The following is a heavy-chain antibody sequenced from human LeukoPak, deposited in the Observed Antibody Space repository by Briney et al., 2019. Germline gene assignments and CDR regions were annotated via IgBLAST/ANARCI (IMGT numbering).Heavy chain of an antibody. D-gene: IGHD3-10*01. V-gene: IGHV3-23*01. J-gene: IGHJ5*02. Sequence: GGSLRLSCAASGFTFSSYAMSWVRQAPGKGLEWVSAISGSGGSTYYADSAKGRFTISRDNSKNTLYLQMNSLRAEDTAVYYCAKAGYGSRDHNWFDPWGQGTLVTVSS. CDR3: AKAGYGSRDHNWFDP. CDR2: ISGSGGST. CDR1: GFTFSSYA.